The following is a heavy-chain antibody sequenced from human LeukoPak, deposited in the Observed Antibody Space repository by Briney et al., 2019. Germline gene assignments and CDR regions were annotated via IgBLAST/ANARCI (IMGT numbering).Heavy chain of an antibody. D-gene: IGHD2/OR15-2a*01. CDR3: ARHGNIVILPTTSKAFDV. Sequence: SETLSLTCTVSGGSMSYYYWSWIRQLPGKGLEWIGYIYYSGSTDYNPSLKSRVTISIDTSKNQFSLELSSVTAADTAVYYCARHGNIVILPTTSKAFDVWGQGTMVTVSS. CDR2: IYYSGST. J-gene: IGHJ3*01. V-gene: IGHV4-59*01. CDR1: GGSMSYYY.